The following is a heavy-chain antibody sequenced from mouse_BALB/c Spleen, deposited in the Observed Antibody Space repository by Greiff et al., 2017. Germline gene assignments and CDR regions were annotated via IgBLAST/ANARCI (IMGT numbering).Heavy chain of an antibody. CDR2: IWGDGST. D-gene: IGHD2-14*01. Sequence: VQVVESGPGLVAPSQSLSITCTVSGFSLTGYGVNWVRQPPGKGLEWLGMIWGDGSTDYNSALKSRLSISKDNSKSQVFLKMNSLQTDDTARYYCARDDRYSHYYAMDYWGQGTSVTVSA. J-gene: IGHJ4*01. CDR3: ARDDRYSHYYAMDY. CDR1: GFSLTGYG. V-gene: IGHV2-6-7*01.